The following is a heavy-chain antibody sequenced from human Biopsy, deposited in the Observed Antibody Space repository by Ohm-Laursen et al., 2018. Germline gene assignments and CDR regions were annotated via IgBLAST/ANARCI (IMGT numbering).Heavy chain of an antibody. V-gene: IGHV4-4*07. Sequence: SDTLSLTCSASGTSIITYSWSWIRQPAGKGLEWIGRIYVSGSTNYNPSLKSRVTMSLDTSESRFSLELASVTAADTAVYYCARDSPSYADYPLDSWGPGILVTVS. CDR2: IYVSGST. D-gene: IGHD4-17*01. CDR3: ARDSPSYADYPLDS. J-gene: IGHJ4*02. CDR1: GTSIITYS.